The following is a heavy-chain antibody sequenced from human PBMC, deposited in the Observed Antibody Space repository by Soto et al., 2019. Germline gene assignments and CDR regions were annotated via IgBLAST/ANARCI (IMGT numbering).Heavy chain of an antibody. CDR3: ASYRRGHILKFGP. V-gene: IGHV4-30-4*01. Sequence: QVQLQESGPGLVKPSQALSLTCTVSGGSFSYDAYYWSWIRQPPGQGLEWIGNIYYSGSNYYNPSIRSRHTMSLETSKDQFFRPLTSVTAADTAVYYCASYRRGHILKFGPWCQVILVTVAS. CDR2: IYYSGSN. J-gene: IGHJ5*02. CDR1: GGSFSYDAYY. D-gene: IGHD3-10*01.